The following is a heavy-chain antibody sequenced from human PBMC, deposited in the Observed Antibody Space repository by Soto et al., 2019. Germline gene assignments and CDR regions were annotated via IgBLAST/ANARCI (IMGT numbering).Heavy chain of an antibody. CDR2: ISAYNGNT. D-gene: IGHD3-10*01. J-gene: IGHJ5*02. CDR1: GYTFTSYG. V-gene: IGHV1-18*01. CDR3: ARVKGILWFGGPFDP. Sequence: GASVKVSCKASGYTFTSYGISWVRQAPGQGLEWMGWISAYNGNTNYAQKLQGRVTMTTDTSTSTAYMELRSLRSDDTAVYYCARVKGILWFGGPFDPWGQGTLVTVSS.